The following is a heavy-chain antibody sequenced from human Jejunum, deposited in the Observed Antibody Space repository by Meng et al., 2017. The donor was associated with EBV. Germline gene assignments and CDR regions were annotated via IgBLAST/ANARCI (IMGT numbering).Heavy chain of an antibody. Sequence: HLVESGGGLVEPGGSLRLSCSASGFSFVSAWMSWVRQAPGKGLEWVGRIKSKIDGETTDYAAPVKGRFTISRDDSKNILYLQMNSLQKEDTAMYYCSGDIRSEWGFNYWGQGTLVTVSS. J-gene: IGHJ4*02. D-gene: IGHD1-26*01. V-gene: IGHV3-15*01. CDR2: IKSKIDGETT. CDR1: GFSFVSAW. CDR3: SGDIRSEWGFNY.